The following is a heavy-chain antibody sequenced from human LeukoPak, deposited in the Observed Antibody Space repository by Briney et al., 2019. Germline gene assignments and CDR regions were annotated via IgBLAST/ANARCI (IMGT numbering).Heavy chain of an antibody. CDR1: GGSISSYY. J-gene: IGHJ5*02. CDR3: ARDQHDYGDYEGGFDP. CDR2: IYTSGST. Sequence: SETLSLTCTVSGGSISSYYWSWIRQPAGKGLEWIGRIYTSGSTNYNPSLKSRVTMSVDTSKNQFSLKLSSVTAADTAVYYCARDQHDYGDYEGGFDPWGQGTLVTASS. V-gene: IGHV4-4*07. D-gene: IGHD4-17*01.